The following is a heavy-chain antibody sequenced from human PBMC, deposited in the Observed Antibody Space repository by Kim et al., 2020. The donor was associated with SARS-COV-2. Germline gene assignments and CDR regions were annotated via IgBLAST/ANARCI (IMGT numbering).Heavy chain of an antibody. D-gene: IGHD6-19*01. J-gene: IGHJ4*02. CDR3: AREYSSGWYYFDY. Sequence: YPDSVKGRFTNSRDNSKKTLYLQMNSLRAEETAVYYCAREYSSGWYYFDYWGQGTLVTVSS. V-gene: IGHV3-33*01.